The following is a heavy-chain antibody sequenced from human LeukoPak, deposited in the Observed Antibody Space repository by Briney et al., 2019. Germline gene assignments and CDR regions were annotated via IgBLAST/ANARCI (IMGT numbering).Heavy chain of an antibody. CDR1: RFTFSSYT. CDR2: ISSSGSTI. J-gene: IGHJ4*02. V-gene: IGHV3-48*01. CDR3: ARRGRGSSSFYFDY. D-gene: IGHD6-13*01. Sequence: GGSLRLSCTASRFTFSSYTMNWVRQAPGKGLEWVSYISSSGSTIYYADSVKGRFTISRDNAKNSLYLQMNSLRAEDTAVYYCARRGRGSSSFYFDYWGQGTLVTVSS.